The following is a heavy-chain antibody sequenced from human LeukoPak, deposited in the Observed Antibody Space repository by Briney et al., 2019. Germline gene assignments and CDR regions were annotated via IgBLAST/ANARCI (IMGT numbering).Heavy chain of an antibody. D-gene: IGHD2-2*01. CDR3: ARFPEDVLVLPALDY. CDR2: IRSKINSHAT. V-gene: IGHV3-73*01. CDR1: GVTFSGSA. J-gene: IGHJ4*02. Sequence: GGSLTLSCAASGVTFSGSAIHWVRQASGKGLEWVGRIRSKINSHATAYAESVKGRFTISRDDSKNTAYLQMNSLKTEDTAMYYCARFPEDVLVLPALDYWGQGTLVTVSS.